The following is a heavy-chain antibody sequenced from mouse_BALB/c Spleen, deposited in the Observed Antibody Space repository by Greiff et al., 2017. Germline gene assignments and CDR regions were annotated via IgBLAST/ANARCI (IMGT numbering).Heavy chain of an antibody. Sequence: VQLQQSGPDLVAPSQSLSITCTVSGFSLTSYGVHWVRQPPGKGLEWLVVIWSDGSTTYNSALKSRLSISKDNTKSQVFLKMNRLQTDDTAMYYCARQYDRHYAMDYWGQGTSVTVSS. CDR2: IWSDGST. V-gene: IGHV2-6-2*01. CDR1: GFSLTSYG. CDR3: ARQYDRHYAMDY. D-gene: IGHD2-3*01. J-gene: IGHJ4*01.